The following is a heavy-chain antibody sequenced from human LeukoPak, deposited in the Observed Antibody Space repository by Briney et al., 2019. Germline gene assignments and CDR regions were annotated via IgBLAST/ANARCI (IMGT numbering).Heavy chain of an antibody. CDR3: ARGYSRSRAFDI. J-gene: IGHJ3*02. V-gene: IGHV1-8*01. Sequence: ASVKVSCKASGYTFTSYDINWVRQATGQGLEWMGWMNPNSGNTGYAQKFQGRVTMTRNTSISTAYMELGSLRSEDTAVYYCARGYSRSRAFDIWGQGTMVTVSS. CDR2: MNPNSGNT. D-gene: IGHD6-13*01. CDR1: GYTFTSYD.